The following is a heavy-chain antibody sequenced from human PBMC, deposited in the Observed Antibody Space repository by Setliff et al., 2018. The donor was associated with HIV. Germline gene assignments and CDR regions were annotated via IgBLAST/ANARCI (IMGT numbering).Heavy chain of an antibody. D-gene: IGHD3-22*01. V-gene: IGHV3-73*01. J-gene: IGHJ4*02. CDR1: GFTFSGSP. CDR3: TRPQYIYDNSDSDN. CDR2: IKTEAEGYAT. Sequence: PGGSLRLSCGASGFTFSGSPMHWVRQASGKGLEWVGRIKTEAEGYATAYAASVKGRFTTSRDDSKNTAYLQMNSLKTEDTAIYYCTRPQYIYDNSDSDNWGQGALVTVSS.